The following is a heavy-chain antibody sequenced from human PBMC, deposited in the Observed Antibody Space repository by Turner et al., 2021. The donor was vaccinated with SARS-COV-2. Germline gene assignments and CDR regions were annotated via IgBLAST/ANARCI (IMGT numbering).Heavy chain of an antibody. CDR1: GLNFSNHA. V-gene: IGHV3-30*04. J-gene: IGHJ4*02. CDR3: ARERRGYYAEY. Sequence: QVQLVESGGGVVQPGGSLRPACAASGLNFSNHAMHWVRQAPGKGMEWVAIISYDGRNKYYADSVKGRFTNTRDDSKSTLYLQMNSLRPEDTAIYYCARERRGYYAEYWGQGTLVTVSS. CDR2: ISYDGRNK. D-gene: IGHD3-3*01.